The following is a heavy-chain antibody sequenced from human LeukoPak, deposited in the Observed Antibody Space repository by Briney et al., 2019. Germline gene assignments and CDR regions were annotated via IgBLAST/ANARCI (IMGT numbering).Heavy chain of an antibody. CDR1: GGTFSSYA. CDR3: ARELLNYYDSSGLAY. J-gene: IGHJ4*02. CDR2: IIPIFGTA. Sequence: SVKVSCKASGGTFSSYAISWVRQAPGQGLERMGRIIPIFGTANYAQKFQGRVTITADKSTSTAYMELSSLRSEDTAVYYCARELLNYYDSSGLAYWGQGTLVTASS. D-gene: IGHD3-22*01. V-gene: IGHV1-69*06.